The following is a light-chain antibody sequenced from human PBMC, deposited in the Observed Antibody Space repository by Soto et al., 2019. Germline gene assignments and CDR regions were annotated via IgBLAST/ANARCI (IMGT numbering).Light chain of an antibody. CDR3: SSYTSSRAYV. V-gene: IGLV2-14*01. CDR2: EVS. CDR1: SSDVGGYNY. Sequence: VLTQPASVSGSPGQSITISCTGTSSDVGGYNYVSWYQQQSGKAPKLMIHEVSNRPSGVSNRFSGSKSGNTASLTISGLQAEDEADYYCSSYTSSRAYVFGIGTKVT. J-gene: IGLJ1*01.